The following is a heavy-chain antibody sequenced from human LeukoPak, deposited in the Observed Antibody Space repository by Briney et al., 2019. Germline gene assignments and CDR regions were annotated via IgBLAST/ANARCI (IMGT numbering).Heavy chain of an antibody. Sequence: GESLRLSCAASGFTFTNYALHWVRQAPGKGLEWVAVISYDGTNKYYADSVKGRFTISRDNSKNTLSLQMNSLRAEDTALYYCARGFVLGAAKNYFDYWGQGALVTVSS. V-gene: IGHV3-30-3*01. CDR2: ISYDGTNK. CDR1: GFTFTNYA. D-gene: IGHD2-21*02. J-gene: IGHJ4*02. CDR3: ARGFVLGAAKNYFDY.